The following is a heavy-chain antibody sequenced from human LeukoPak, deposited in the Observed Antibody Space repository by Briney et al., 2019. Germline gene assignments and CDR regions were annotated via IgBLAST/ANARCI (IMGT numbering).Heavy chain of an antibody. Sequence: GGSLRLSCAASGFTFSSYAMSWVRQAPGKGLEWVAVIWYDGSNKYYADSVKGRFTISRDNSKNTLYLQMNSLRAEDTAAYYCARAGDGVDYWGQGTLVTVSS. CDR2: IWYDGSNK. CDR3: ARAGDGVDY. CDR1: GFTFSSYA. J-gene: IGHJ4*02. V-gene: IGHV3-33*08. D-gene: IGHD5-24*01.